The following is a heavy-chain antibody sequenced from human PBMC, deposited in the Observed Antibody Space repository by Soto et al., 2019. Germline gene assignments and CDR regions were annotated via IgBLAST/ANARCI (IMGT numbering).Heavy chain of an antibody. J-gene: IGHJ6*02. CDR2: IIPIFGTA. V-gene: IGHV1-69*13. CDR1: GGTFSSYA. D-gene: IGHD1-26*01. Sequence: ASVKVSCKASGGTFSSYAISWVRQAPGQGLEWMGGIIPIFGTANYAQKFQGRVTITADESTSTAYMELSSLRSEDTAVYYCARERNGATTLPHYYYGMDVWGQGTTVTVSS. CDR3: ARERNGATTLPHYYYGMDV.